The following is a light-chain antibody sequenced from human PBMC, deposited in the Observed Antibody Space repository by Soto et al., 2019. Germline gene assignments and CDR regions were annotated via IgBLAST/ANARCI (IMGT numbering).Light chain of an antibody. CDR3: SSYTSSSARLYV. J-gene: IGLJ1*01. V-gene: IGLV2-18*02. Sequence: QSVLTQPPSVSGSPGQSVAISCTGTSSDIGAYNRVSWYQQPPGTAPKLMIYDVSNRPSGVSDRFSGSKSGNTASLTISGLQAEDEADYYCSSYTSSSARLYVFGTGTKDTDL. CDR1: SSDIGAYNR. CDR2: DVS.